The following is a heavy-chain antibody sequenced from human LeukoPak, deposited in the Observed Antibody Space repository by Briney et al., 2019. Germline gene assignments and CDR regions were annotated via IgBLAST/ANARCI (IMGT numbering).Heavy chain of an antibody. Sequence: SVKVSCKASGDSLSSYEITWVRQAPGQGPEWMGRIVPIPGTSNYAEKFQGRVTIKADRSTNTDYMELSSLRYEDTAVYYCARKVPIYGMDVWGQGTSVTVSS. J-gene: IGHJ6*02. CDR2: IVPIPGTS. V-gene: IGHV1-69*04. CDR1: GDSLSSYE. D-gene: IGHD2-2*02. CDR3: ARKVPIYGMDV.